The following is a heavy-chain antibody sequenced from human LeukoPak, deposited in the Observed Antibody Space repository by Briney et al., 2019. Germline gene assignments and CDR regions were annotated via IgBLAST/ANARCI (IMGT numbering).Heavy chain of an antibody. D-gene: IGHD3-10*01. CDR1: GSSISSSSYY. CDR2: IYYSGST. V-gene: IGHV4-39*01. Sequence: PSETLSLTCTVSGSSISSSSYYWGWIRQPPGKGLEWIGRIYYSGSTYYNPSLKSRVTISVDTSKNQFSLKLSSVTAADTAVYYCARHFVVRPNWFDPWGQGTLVTVSS. CDR3: ARHFVVRPNWFDP. J-gene: IGHJ5*02.